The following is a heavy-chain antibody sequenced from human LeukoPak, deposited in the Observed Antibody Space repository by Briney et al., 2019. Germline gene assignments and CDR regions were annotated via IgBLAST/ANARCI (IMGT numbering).Heavy chain of an antibody. CDR2: INHSGST. CDR1: GGSFSGYY. V-gene: IGHV4-34*01. D-gene: IGHD3-22*01. Sequence: KASETLSLTCAVYGGSFSGYYWSWIRQPPGKGLEWIVEINHSGSTNYNPSLKSRVTISVDTSKNQFSLKLSSVTAADTAVYYCARGPPYYYDSSGYYFPSYFDYWGQGTLVTVSS. J-gene: IGHJ4*02. CDR3: ARGPPYYYDSSGYYFPSYFDY.